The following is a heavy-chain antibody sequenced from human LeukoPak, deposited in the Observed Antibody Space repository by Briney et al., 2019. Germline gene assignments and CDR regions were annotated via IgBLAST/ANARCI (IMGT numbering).Heavy chain of an antibody. D-gene: IGHD6-13*01. CDR3: ARDNAAGIEGYYYGMDV. CDR1: GFSFSDYY. CDR2: ISSSGDTI. Sequence: PGGSLRLSCAVSGFSFSDYYMTWVRQVPGKGLEWLSYISSSGDTIFYADSVKGRFTISRDNTKNSLYLQMNSLRAGDTAVYYCARDNAAGIEGYYYGMDVWGQGTTVTVSS. J-gene: IGHJ6*02. V-gene: IGHV3-11*01.